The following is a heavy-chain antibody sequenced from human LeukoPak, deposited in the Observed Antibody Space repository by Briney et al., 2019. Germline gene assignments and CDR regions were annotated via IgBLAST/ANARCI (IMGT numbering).Heavy chain of an antibody. CDR1: GFAFSTYA. D-gene: IGHD2-21*01. V-gene: IGHV3-23*01. J-gene: IGHJ4*02. CDR3: AKNRALHEIDY. CDR2: ISGSGGST. Sequence: PGGSLRLSCAASGFAFSTYAMSWVRQAPGKGLEWVSGISGSGGSTYYADSVKGRFTISRDNSKNTLYLQMNSLIDGDTAIYYCAKNRALHEIDYWGQGTLVTVPS.